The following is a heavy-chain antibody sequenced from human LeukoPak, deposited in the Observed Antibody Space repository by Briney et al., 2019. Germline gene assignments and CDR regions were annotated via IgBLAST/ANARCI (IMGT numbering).Heavy chain of an antibody. D-gene: IGHD7-27*01. CDR3: GRGHWGLDY. Sequence: GGSLRLSCAASGFTFSDSYMTWIRQAPGKGLEWVSYISNSGNTIYYADSVKGRFTISRDNAMSSLYLQMNSLRAEDTAVYYCGRGHWGLDYWGQGTLVTVSS. CDR1: GFTFSDSY. CDR2: ISNSGNTI. V-gene: IGHV3-11*04. J-gene: IGHJ4*02.